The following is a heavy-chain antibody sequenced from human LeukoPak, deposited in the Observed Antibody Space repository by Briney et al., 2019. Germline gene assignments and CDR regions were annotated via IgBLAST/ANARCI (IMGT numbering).Heavy chain of an antibody. Sequence: GGSLRLSCAASGFTVSSNYMSWVRQAPGKGLEWVSVIYSGGSTYYADSVKGRFTISRDNSKNTLYLQMNRLRAEDTAVYYCARDQPRGILTGYYRGSDWGQGTLVTVSS. V-gene: IGHV3-53*01. J-gene: IGHJ4*02. CDR1: GFTVSSNY. CDR3: ARDQPRGILTGYYRGSD. D-gene: IGHD3-9*01. CDR2: IYSGGST.